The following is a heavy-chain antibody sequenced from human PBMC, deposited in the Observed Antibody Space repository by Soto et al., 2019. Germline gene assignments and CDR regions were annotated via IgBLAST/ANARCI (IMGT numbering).Heavy chain of an antibody. CDR3: ARTDTAMVSWFDP. CDR1: GGSISSYY. CDR2: IYYSGST. D-gene: IGHD5-18*01. J-gene: IGHJ5*02. Sequence: PSETLSLTCTVSGGSISSYYWSWIRQPPGKGLEWIGYIYYSGSTNYNPSLKSRVTISVDTSKNQFSLKLSSVTAADTAVYYCARTDTAMVSWFDPWGQGTLVTVSS. V-gene: IGHV4-59*01.